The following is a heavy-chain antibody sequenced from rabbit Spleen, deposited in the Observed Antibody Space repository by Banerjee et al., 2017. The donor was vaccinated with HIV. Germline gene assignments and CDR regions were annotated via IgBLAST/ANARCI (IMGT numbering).Heavy chain of an antibody. Sequence: QSLEESGGGLVKPEGSLTLTCTASGFSLSNNYDMCWVRQAPGKGLEWVACAYAGSSGSTYSATWAKGRFTISKTSSTTVTLQMTSLTAADTATYFCARDAGTSFSTYGMDLWGQGTLVTVS. CDR3: ARDAGTSFSTYGMDL. CDR2: AYAGSSGST. V-gene: IGHV1S40*01. J-gene: IGHJ6*01. CDR1: GFSLSNNYD. D-gene: IGHD8-1*01.